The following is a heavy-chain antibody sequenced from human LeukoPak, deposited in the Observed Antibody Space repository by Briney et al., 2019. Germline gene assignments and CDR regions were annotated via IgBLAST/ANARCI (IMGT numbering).Heavy chain of an antibody. V-gene: IGHV3-23*01. D-gene: IGHD4-17*01. CDR3: ATYTVTPRHFDY. Sequence: GGSLRLSCEASGFTFSSYAMSWVRQAPGKGLEWVSSLTGSGGDTYYADSVKGRFTISRDNSKNTLYLQMNSLRAEDTAVYYCATYTVTPRHFDYWGQGTLVTVSS. J-gene: IGHJ4*02. CDR1: GFTFSSYA. CDR2: LTGSGGDT.